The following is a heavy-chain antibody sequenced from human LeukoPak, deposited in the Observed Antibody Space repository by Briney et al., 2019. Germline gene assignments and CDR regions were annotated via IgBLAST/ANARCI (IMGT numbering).Heavy chain of an antibody. Sequence: SQTLSLTCTVSGGSISSGSYYWSWIRQPAGKGLEWIGRIYTSGSTNYNPSLKSRVTISVDTSKNQFSLKLSSVTAADTAVYYCARAPGAWLYGAFDIWGQGTMVTVSS. D-gene: IGHD3-22*01. V-gene: IGHV4-61*02. CDR1: GGSISSGSYY. J-gene: IGHJ3*02. CDR2: IYTSGST. CDR3: ARAPGAWLYGAFDI.